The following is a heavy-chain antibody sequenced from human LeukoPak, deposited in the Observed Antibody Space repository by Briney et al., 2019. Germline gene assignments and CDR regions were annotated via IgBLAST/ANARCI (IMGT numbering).Heavy chain of an antibody. J-gene: IGHJ4*02. CDR3: ARDLTAEILTGVFDY. CDR2: IRPYNANT. Sequence: ASVKVSCKASGYTFTNYGITWVRQAPGQGLEWVGWIRPYNANTNYAKNLQGRVTMATDTSTSIAYMELRSLRSDDTAVYYCARDLTAEILTGVFDYWGQGTLVTVSS. CDR1: GYTFTNYG. V-gene: IGHV1-18*01. D-gene: IGHD3-9*01.